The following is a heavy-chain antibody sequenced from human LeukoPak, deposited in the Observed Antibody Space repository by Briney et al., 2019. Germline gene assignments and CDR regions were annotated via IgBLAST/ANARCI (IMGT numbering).Heavy chain of an antibody. J-gene: IGHJ4*02. CDR3: ARMHYYGSGSYPLPPFDY. CDR1: GYTFTGYY. V-gene: IGHV1-2*06. Sequence: ASVKVSCKASGYTFTGYYMHWVQQAPGQGLEWMGRINPNSGGTNYAQKFQGRVTMTRDTSISTAYMELSRLRSDDTAVYYCARMHYYGSGSYPLPPFDYWGQGTLVTVSS. D-gene: IGHD3-10*01. CDR2: INPNSGGT.